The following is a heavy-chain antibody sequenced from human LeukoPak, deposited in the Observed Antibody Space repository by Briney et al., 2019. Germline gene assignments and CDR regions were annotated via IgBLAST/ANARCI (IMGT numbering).Heavy chain of an antibody. CDR1: GFTFSSYS. Sequence: LGGFLRLSCAASGFTFSSYSMNWVRQAPGKGLEWVSSISSSSSYIYYADSVKGRFTISRDNAKNSLYLQMNSLRAEDTAVYYCARGGNSVGDYWGQGTLVTVSS. CDR2: ISSSSSYI. D-gene: IGHD4-23*01. CDR3: ARGGNSVGDY. V-gene: IGHV3-21*01. J-gene: IGHJ4*02.